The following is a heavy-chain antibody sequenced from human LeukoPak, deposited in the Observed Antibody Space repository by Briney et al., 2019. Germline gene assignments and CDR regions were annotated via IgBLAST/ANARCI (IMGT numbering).Heavy chain of an antibody. V-gene: IGHV3-21*01. Sequence: PGGSLRLSCAASGFTFSTYSMNWVRQAPGRGLEWVSSISSSSKYIYYADSVKGRFTISRDDAKNSLSLQMNSLRAEDTAVYYCARDLDIVVIPASWFYPWGQGTLVTVSS. J-gene: IGHJ5*02. D-gene: IGHD2-2*03. CDR2: ISSSSKYI. CDR1: GFTFSTYS. CDR3: ARDLDIVVIPASWFYP.